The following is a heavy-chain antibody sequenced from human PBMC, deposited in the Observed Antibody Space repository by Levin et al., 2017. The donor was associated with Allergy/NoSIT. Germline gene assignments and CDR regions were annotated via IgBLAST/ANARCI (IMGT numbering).Heavy chain of an antibody. D-gene: IGHD6-19*01. CDR3: ARSVAGLDY. J-gene: IGHJ4*02. CDR1: GGSFSSYY. Sequence: SETLSLTCAVYGGSFSSYYWSWIRQPPGKGLEWIGEINHSGSTNYNPSLKSRVTISLDTSKNQFSLKLSSVTAADTAVYYCARSVAGLDYWGQGTLVTVSS. CDR2: INHSGST. V-gene: IGHV4-34*01.